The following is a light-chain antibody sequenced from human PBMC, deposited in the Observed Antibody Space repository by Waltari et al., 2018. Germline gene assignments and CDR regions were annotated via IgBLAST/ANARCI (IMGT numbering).Light chain of an antibody. CDR2: AAS. V-gene: IGKV1-27*01. Sequence: DIQMTQSPSSVSASVGDRVTITCRASRAITNYVNWYQQRPGLAPKLLIYAASTLQGGVPTRFSGSGSGTDFTLTISSLQIEDFATYYCQKYNSAPLTFGGGTKVEIK. J-gene: IGKJ4*01. CDR3: QKYNSAPLT. CDR1: RAITNY.